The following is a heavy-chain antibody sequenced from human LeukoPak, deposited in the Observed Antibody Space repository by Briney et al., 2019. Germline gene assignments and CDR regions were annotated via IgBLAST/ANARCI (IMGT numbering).Heavy chain of an antibody. D-gene: IGHD1-26*01. CDR2: IYPGDSDI. Sequence: GESLKISCKGSGYSFTRYWIAWVRQMPGKGPEWMGIIYPGDSDIRYSPSFQGQVTISADKSINTAYLQWSSLKASDIAIYYCARHGGGSFYYGMDVWGQGTTVTVSS. J-gene: IGHJ6*02. CDR3: ARHGGGSFYYGMDV. CDR1: GYSFTRYW. V-gene: IGHV5-51*01.